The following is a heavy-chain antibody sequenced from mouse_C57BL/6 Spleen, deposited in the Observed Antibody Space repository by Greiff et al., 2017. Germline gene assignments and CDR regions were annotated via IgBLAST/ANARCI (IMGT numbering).Heavy chain of an antibody. CDR1: GYTFTSYN. Sequence: LQESGAELVRPGASVKMSCKASGYTFTSYNMHWVKQTPSQGLEWIGALYPGNGDTSYNQKFKGKATLTVDKSSSTAYMQLSSLTSEDSAVYFCAREGGNRYAMDYWGQGTSVTVSS. J-gene: IGHJ4*01. V-gene: IGHV1-12*01. CDR3: AREGGNRYAMDY. D-gene: IGHD2-1*01. CDR2: LYPGNGDT.